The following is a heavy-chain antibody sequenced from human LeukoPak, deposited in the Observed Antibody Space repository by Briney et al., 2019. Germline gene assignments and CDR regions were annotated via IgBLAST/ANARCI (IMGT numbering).Heavy chain of an antibody. J-gene: IGHJ4*02. Sequence: GASVKVSCKASGGTFSSYAISWVRQAPGQGLEWMGRIIPILGIANYAQKFQGRVTITADKSTSTAYMELSSLRSEDTAVYYCARDPVRLPGATVDYYFDYWGQGTLVTVSS. CDR2: IIPILGIA. CDR3: ARDPVRLPGATVDYYFDY. CDR1: GGTFSSYA. D-gene: IGHD4-23*01. V-gene: IGHV1-69*04.